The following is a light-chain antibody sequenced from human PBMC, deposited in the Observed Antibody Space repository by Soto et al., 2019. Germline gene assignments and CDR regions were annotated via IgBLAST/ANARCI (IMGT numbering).Light chain of an antibody. J-gene: IGKJ1*01. CDR2: KAS. CDR1: QSISSW. V-gene: IGKV1-5*03. CDR3: QQYNDNWT. Sequence: IQMTHSPSTLSASVGDRVTITCRASQSISSWLARYQQKPGQAPKLLIYKASTLQSGVPSRFSGSGSGTEFTLAISSLQPDDSATYYCQQYNDNWTFGQGTKVDIK.